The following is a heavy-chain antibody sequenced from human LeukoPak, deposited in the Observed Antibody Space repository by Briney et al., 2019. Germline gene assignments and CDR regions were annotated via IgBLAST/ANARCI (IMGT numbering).Heavy chain of an antibody. CDR1: GGSISSYY. V-gene: IGHV4-59*01. CDR2: IYYSGST. D-gene: IGHD6-13*01. CDR3: ARGLGLYSSSWYY. Sequence: SETLSLTCTVSGGSISSYYWSWIRQPPGKGLEWIGYIYYSGSTNYNPSLKSRVTISVDTSKNQFSLKLSSVTAADTAVYYCARGLGLYSSSWYYWGQGTLVTVSS. J-gene: IGHJ4*02.